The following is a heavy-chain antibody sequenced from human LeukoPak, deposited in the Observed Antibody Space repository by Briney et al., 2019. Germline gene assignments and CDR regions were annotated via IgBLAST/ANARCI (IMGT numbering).Heavy chain of an antibody. CDR2: MNPNSGHA. CDR3: ARAPYYYGSSGYCDD. Sequence: MNPNSGHAGYAQKFQGRVTFTRDTSISTAYMELDSLRSEDTAFYYCARAPYYYGSSGYCDDWGQGTLVTVSS. D-gene: IGHD3-22*01. J-gene: IGHJ4*02. V-gene: IGHV1-8*03.